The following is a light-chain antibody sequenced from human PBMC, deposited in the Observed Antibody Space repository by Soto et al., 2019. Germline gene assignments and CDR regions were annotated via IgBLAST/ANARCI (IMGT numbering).Light chain of an antibody. CDR2: DAS. CDR1: QSVSGY. Sequence: EIVLTQSPATLSLSPGERANLSCRASQSVSGYLAWYQQKPGQAPRLLMYDASNRATGIPARFSGSGSGTDFTLTISSLEPEDFPVYYCQQRSNWPSTFGGGTKLEIK. J-gene: IGKJ4*01. V-gene: IGKV3-11*01. CDR3: QQRSNWPST.